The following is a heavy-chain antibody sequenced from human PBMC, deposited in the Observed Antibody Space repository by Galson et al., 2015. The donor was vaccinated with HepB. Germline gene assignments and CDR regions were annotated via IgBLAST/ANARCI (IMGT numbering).Heavy chain of an antibody. D-gene: IGHD6-19*01. Sequence: SLRLSCAASGFTFSSYSMNWVRQAPGKGLEWVSYISSSSTIYYADSVKGRFTISRDNAKNSLYLQMNSLRDEDTAVYYCARVAVAKLYYFDYWGQGTLVTVSS. J-gene: IGHJ4*02. V-gene: IGHV3-48*02. CDR3: ARVAVAKLYYFDY. CDR2: ISSSSTI. CDR1: GFTFSSYS.